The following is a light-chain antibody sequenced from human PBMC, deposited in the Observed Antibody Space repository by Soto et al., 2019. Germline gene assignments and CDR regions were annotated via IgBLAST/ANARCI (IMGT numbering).Light chain of an antibody. CDR1: SSGVENYNL. CDR3: SSYAGAVV. V-gene: IGLV2-23*01. CDR2: EGS. Sequence: QSALTQPVSVSGSPGQSITLSCTRTSSGVENYNLVSWYQHHPGKAPKLMIYEGSQRPSGVSDRFSGSKSGNTASLTISGLQAEDEADYYCSSYAGAVVFGGGTKLTVL. J-gene: IGLJ2*01.